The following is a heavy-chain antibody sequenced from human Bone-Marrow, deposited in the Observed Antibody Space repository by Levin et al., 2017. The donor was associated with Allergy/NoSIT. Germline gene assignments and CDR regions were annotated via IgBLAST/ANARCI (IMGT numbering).Heavy chain of an antibody. CDR1: GFTFSSYA. Sequence: GGSLRLSCAASGFTFSSYAMHWVRQAPGKGLEWVAVISYDGSNKYYADSVKGRFTISRDNSKNTLYLQMNSLRAEDTAVYYCARGRITIFGVVIKMVGMDVWGQGTTVTVSS. CDR3: ARGRITIFGVVIKMVGMDV. D-gene: IGHD3-3*01. CDR2: ISYDGSNK. V-gene: IGHV3-30*04. J-gene: IGHJ6*02.